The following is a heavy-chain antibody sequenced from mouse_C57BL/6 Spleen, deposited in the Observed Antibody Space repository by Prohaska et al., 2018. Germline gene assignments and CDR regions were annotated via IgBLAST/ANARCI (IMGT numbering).Heavy chain of an antibody. Sequence: HGKSLEWIGYINPNNGGTSYNQKFKGKATLTVNKSSSTAYMELRSLTSEDSAVYYCARPPPYYGSSYGYFDVWGTGTTVTVSS. D-gene: IGHD1-1*01. V-gene: IGHV1-22*01. CDR3: ARPPPYYGSSYGYFDV. J-gene: IGHJ1*03. CDR2: INPNNGGT.